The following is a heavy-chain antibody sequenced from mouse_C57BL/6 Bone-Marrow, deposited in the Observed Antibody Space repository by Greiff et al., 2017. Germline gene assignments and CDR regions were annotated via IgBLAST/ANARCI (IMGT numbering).Heavy chain of an antibody. Sequence: VHLVESGAELVRPGASVTLSCKASGYTFTDYEMHWVKQTPVHGLEWIGAIDPETGGTAYNQKFKGKAILTADKSSSTAYMELRSLTSEDSAVYYCTRSGYYGNPFAYWGQGTLVTVSA. CDR3: TRSGYYGNPFAY. J-gene: IGHJ3*01. CDR2: IDPETGGT. V-gene: IGHV1-15*01. CDR1: GYTFTDYE. D-gene: IGHD2-1*01.